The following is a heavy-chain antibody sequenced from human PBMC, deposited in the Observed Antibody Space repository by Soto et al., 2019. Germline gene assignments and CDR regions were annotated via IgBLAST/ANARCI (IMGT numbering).Heavy chain of an antibody. J-gene: IGHJ5*02. CDR3: ARVGRGYSDFWSGPFDP. D-gene: IGHD3-3*01. Sequence: SQTLSLTCAVHGGSSIGSYWSWIRNRPGKGLEWIGCIYYSGSTSYNPSLKSRVTISVDTSKNQFSLKLSSVTAADTAVYYCARVGRGYSDFWSGPFDPWGQGTLVTVSS. CDR1: GGSSIGSY. V-gene: IGHV4-59*01. CDR2: IYYSGST.